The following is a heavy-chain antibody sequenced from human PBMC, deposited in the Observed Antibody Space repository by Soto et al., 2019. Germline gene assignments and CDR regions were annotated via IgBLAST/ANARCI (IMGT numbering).Heavy chain of an antibody. CDR2: IYYSGST. D-gene: IGHD3-22*01. V-gene: IGHV4-59*01. CDR3: ATSHYYDSSGLYDY. J-gene: IGHJ4*02. CDR1: GGSISSYY. Sequence: SETLSLTCTVSGGSISSYYWSWIRQPPGKGLEWIGYIYYSGSTNYNPSLKSRVTISVDTSKNQFSLKLSSVTAADTAVYYCATSHYYDSSGLYDYWGQGTLVTVSS.